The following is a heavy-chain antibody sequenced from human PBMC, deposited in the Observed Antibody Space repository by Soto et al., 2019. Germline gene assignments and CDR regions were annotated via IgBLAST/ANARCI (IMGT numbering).Heavy chain of an antibody. CDR1: GYTFSSDG. CDR2: ISAYNGNT. D-gene: IGHD3-22*01. Sequence: ASVKVSCKASGYTFSSDGISWVRQAPGQGLEWMGWISAYNGNTNYAQKLQGRVTISVDTSKNQFSLKLSSVTAADTAVYYCARVYYLSSGYYPGPQYFDYWGQGTLVTVSS. V-gene: IGHV1-18*01. CDR3: ARVYYLSSGYYPGPQYFDY. J-gene: IGHJ4*02.